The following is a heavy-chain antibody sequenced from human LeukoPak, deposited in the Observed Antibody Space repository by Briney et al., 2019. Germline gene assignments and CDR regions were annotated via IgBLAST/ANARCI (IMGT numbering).Heavy chain of an antibody. CDR1: GFSFISYC. D-gene: IGHD3-22*01. CDR3: ARAPSEIGGYYPEYFRH. CDR2: IKSDGKT. V-gene: IGHV3-74*01. J-gene: IGHJ1*01. Sequence: QAGGSLRLSCAASGFSFISYCMHWVRQAPGKGLVWVSRIKSDGKTNYADSVKGRFTISRDNAKNTVSLQMNSLRAEDTGVYYCARAPSEIGGYYPEYFRHWGQGTLVTVSS.